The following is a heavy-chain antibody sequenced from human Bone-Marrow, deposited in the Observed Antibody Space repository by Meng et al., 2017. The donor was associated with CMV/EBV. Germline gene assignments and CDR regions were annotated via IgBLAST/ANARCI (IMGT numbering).Heavy chain of an antibody. V-gene: IGHV1-2*02. CDR2: INPNSGGT. J-gene: IGHJ4*02. D-gene: IGHD3-22*01. CDR1: GYTFTGYC. Sequence: ASVKVSCKASGYTFTGYCMHWVRQAPGQGPEWMGWINPNSGGTNYAQKLQGRVTMTTDTSTSTASMELRSLRSDDTAVYYCARGAGYYDTSGDALAEPLDYWGQGTLVTVSS. CDR3: ARGAGYYDTSGDALAEPLDY.